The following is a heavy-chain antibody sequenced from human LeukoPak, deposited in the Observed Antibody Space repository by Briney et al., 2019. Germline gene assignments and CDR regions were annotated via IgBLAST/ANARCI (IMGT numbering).Heavy chain of an antibody. Sequence: PSETLSLTCTVSGGSISSGGYYWSWIRQHPGKGLEWIGYIYYSGSTYYNPSLKSRVTISVDTSKNQFSLKLSSVTAADTAVYYCAGRPIDRVDYSGNLDYYGMDVWGQGTTVTVSS. D-gene: IGHD4-23*01. V-gene: IGHV4-31*03. CDR2: IYYSGST. CDR1: GGSISSGGYY. J-gene: IGHJ6*02. CDR3: AGRPIDRVDYSGNLDYYGMDV.